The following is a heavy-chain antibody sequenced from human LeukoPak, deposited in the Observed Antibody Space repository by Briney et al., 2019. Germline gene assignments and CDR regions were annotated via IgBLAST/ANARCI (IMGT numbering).Heavy chain of an antibody. CDR2: VSGSGDTT. V-gene: IGHV3-23*01. J-gene: IGHJ3*02. Sequence: GGSLRLSCAASGFTFSSCALNWVRQAPGKGLEWVSGVSGSGDTTFYADSVKGRFTISRDNSKNTVYLQMNSLRDEDTAVYYCAKGISSSVYDACDIWGQGTMVTVSS. CDR3: AKGISSSVYDACDI. D-gene: IGHD6-13*01. CDR1: GFTFSSCA.